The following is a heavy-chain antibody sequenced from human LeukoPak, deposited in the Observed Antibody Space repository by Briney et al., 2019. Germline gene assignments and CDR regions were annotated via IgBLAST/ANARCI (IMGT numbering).Heavy chain of an antibody. CDR1: AFIFSGHW. D-gene: IGHD1-26*01. V-gene: IGHV3-7*03. CDR3: ARDRAYSAFDY. J-gene: IGHJ4*02. CDR2: INPDGSEK. Sequence: PGGSLRLSCEGSAFIFSGHWMNWVRQAPGRGLERVAIINPDGSEKYYLESLKGRITISRDNAENSVHLQMNSLKAEDTAIYYCARDRAYSAFDYWGQGTLVTVSS.